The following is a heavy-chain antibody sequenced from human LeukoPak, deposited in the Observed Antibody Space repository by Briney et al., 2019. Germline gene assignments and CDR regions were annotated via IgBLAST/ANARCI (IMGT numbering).Heavy chain of an antibody. CDR1: GFTFSSYS. J-gene: IGHJ4*02. V-gene: IGHV3-21*01. Sequence: PGGSLRLSCAASGFTFSSYSMNWVRQAPGKWLEWVSSTSSSSSYIYYADSVKGRFTISRDNAKNSLYLQMNSLRAEGTAVYYCARYRSSWYFIDYWGQGTLVTVSS. CDR3: ARYRSSWYFIDY. CDR2: TSSSSSYI. D-gene: IGHD6-13*01.